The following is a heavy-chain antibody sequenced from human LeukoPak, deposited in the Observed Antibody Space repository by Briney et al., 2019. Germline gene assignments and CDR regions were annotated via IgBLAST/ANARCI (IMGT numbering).Heavy chain of an antibody. CDR3: AKVQAVAGTADFDY. V-gene: IGHV3-23*01. D-gene: IGHD6-19*01. CDR2: ISGSGGST. Sequence: GGSLRLSCAASGFTFSTYAMSWVRQAPGKGLEWVSGISGSGGSTYYADSVKGRFTISRDNSKNTLYLQMNSLRAEDTAVYYCAKVQAVAGTADFDYWGQGTLVTVSS. J-gene: IGHJ4*02. CDR1: GFTFSTYA.